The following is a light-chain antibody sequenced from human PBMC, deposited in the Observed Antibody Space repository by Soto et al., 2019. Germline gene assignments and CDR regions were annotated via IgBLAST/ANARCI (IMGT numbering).Light chain of an antibody. CDR2: DAS. CDR1: QSLSSW. V-gene: IGKV1-5*01. J-gene: IGKJ1*01. Sequence: DIQMTHSPSTLSASIRDRVTITCRASQSLSSWLAWYQQKPGKDPKLLIYDASSLESGGPSRFSGSGSGTEFTLTIMSLQPDEFATYYCQKYTSYPWTFGQGTKVEIK. CDR3: QKYTSYPWT.